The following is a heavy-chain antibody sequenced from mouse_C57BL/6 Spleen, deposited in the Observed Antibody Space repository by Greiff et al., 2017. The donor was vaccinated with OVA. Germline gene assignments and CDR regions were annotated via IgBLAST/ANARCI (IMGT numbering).Heavy chain of an antibody. D-gene: IGHD1-1*01. Sequence: VQLQQSGAELVRPGTSVKMSCTASGYTFTNYWIGWAKQRPGHGLEWIGDIYPGGGSTYYNEKIKGKGTLTADKSSSTTYMQFSSLTSEDSAIYYCARRHFGSSYWYFDVWGTGTTVTVSS. CDR3: ARRHFGSSYWYFDV. CDR2: IYPGGGST. CDR1: GYTFTNYW. V-gene: IGHV1-63*01. J-gene: IGHJ1*03.